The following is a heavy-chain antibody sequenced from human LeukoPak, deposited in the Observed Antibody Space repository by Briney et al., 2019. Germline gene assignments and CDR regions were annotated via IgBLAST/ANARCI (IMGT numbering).Heavy chain of an antibody. V-gene: IGHV3-11*01. J-gene: IGHJ2*01. D-gene: IGHD2-8*01. Sequence: GGSLRLSCAASGFSFKDYYFSWIRQAPGKGLEWVSFINVNGAAMYYADSVKGRFTISRDNAKNSIYLEMNSLRAEDTAVYYCAKNGVNYWYFDLWGRGTLVTVSS. CDR2: INVNGAAM. CDR1: GFSFKDYY. CDR3: AKNGVNYWYFDL.